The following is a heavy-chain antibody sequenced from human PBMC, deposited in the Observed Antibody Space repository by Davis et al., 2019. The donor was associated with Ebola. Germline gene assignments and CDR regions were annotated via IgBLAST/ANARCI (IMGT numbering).Heavy chain of an antibody. CDR1: GYTFTSYY. Sequence: SVKVSCKASGYTFTSYYMHWVRQAPGQGLEWMGRIIPILGIANYAQKFQGRVTITADKSTSTAYMELSSLRAEDTAVYYCARDVYWGQGILVTVSS. CDR3: ARDVY. V-gene: IGHV1-69*04. J-gene: IGHJ4*02. CDR2: IIPILGIA.